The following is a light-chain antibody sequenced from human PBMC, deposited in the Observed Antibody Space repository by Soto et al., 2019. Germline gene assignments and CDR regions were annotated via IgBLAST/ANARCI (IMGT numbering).Light chain of an antibody. CDR2: EVS. V-gene: IGLV2-23*02. Sequence: QSVLTQPASVSGSPGQSITISCTGTSSDVGSDNLVSWYQQHTGKAPKFMIYEVSKRPSGVSNRFSGSKSGNTASLTISGLQAEDEADYYCCSYAGTSTYVFGTGTKVTVL. J-gene: IGLJ1*01. CDR3: CSYAGTSTYV. CDR1: SSDVGSDNL.